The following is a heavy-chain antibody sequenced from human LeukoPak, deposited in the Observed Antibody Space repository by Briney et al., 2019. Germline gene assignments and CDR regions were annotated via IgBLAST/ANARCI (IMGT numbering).Heavy chain of an antibody. CDR2: IWYDGTNK. V-gene: IGHV3-33*08. J-gene: IGHJ4*02. CDR3: ARGRDGYNWIDY. D-gene: IGHD5-24*01. CDR1: GFTFSSFG. Sequence: GGSLRLSCAASGFTFSSFGMHWVRQAPGKGLEWVAVIWYDGTNKYYADSVKGRFTISRDNSKNTLYLQMNSLRAEDTAVYYCARGRDGYNWIDYWGQGTLVTVSS.